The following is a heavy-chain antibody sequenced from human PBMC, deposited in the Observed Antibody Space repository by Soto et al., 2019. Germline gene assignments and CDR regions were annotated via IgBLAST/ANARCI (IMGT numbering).Heavy chain of an antibody. V-gene: IGHV4-30-4*01. CDR3: ARGYYYYGMDV. Sequence: PSETLSLTCTVSGGYSTIDDYYWSWIRQAPGKGLEWIGFTYYTGTTYGNPSLKSRVTMSVDPSRTHFSLRLSSVTAADTAVYYCARGYYYYGMDVWGQGTTVTVSS. CDR2: TYYTGTT. J-gene: IGHJ6*02. CDR1: GGYSTIDDYY.